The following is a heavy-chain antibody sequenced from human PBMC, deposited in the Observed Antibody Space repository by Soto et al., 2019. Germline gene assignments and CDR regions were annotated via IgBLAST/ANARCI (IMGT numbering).Heavy chain of an antibody. CDR1: GGSISRGGYL. V-gene: IGHV4-31*03. Sequence: PSETLSLTCNVSGGSISRGGYLWSWIRQHPGKGLEWIGFISYNGRTSYNPSLKSRVTLSADTSKNQISLELNSVTAADTAVYYCARSEVVVIRLDYGGQGTPVTVSS. J-gene: IGHJ4*02. D-gene: IGHD3-22*01. CDR3: ARSEVVVIRLDY. CDR2: ISYNGRT.